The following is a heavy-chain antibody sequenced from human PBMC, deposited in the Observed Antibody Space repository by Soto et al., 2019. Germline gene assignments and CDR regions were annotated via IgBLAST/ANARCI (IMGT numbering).Heavy chain of an antibody. D-gene: IGHD3-10*01. CDR1: GFTFSSYA. Sequence: GGSLRLSCAASGFTFSSYAMHWVRQAPGKGLEWVGRIKSKTDAETIDYAAPVRGRFTISRDDSKNTLYLQMNSLKTEDTAVYYCTADSRTHYAPFFDYSGQGILVTVS. CDR2: IKSKTDAETI. J-gene: IGHJ4*02. V-gene: IGHV3-15*01. CDR3: TADSRTHYAPFFDY.